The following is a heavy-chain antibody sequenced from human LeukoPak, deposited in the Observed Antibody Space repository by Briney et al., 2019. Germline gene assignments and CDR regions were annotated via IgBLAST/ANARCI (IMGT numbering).Heavy chain of an antibody. CDR3: ARDGAQRGLSRYSYYYYYMDV. CDR2: INPSGGST. Sequence: ASVKVSCKASGYTFTSYYMHWVRQAPGQGLEWMGIINPSGGSTSYAQKFQGRVTMTRDMSTSTVYMELSSLRSEDTAVYYCARDGAQRGLSRYSYYYYYMDVWGKGTTVTVSS. D-gene: IGHD6-25*01. CDR1: GYTFTSYY. J-gene: IGHJ6*03. V-gene: IGHV1-46*01.